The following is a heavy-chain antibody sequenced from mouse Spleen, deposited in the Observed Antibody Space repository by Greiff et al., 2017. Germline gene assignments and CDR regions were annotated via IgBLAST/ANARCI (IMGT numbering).Heavy chain of an antibody. CDR2: ISYSGST. J-gene: IGHJ3*01. CDR3: ARGDYYGSSYGFAY. V-gene: IGHV3-8*02. Sequence: EVKLVESGPSLVKPSQTLSLTCSVTGDSITSGYWNWIRKFPGNKLEYMGYISYSGSTYYNPSLKSRISITRDTSKNQYYLQLNSVTTEDTATYYCARGDYYGSSYGFAYWGQGTLVTVSA. D-gene: IGHD1-1*01. CDR1: GDSITSGY.